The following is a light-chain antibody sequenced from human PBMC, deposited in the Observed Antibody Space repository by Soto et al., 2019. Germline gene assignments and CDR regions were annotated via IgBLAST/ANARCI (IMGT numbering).Light chain of an antibody. Sequence: DIQMTQSPSTLSASVGDRVIITCRASQSISSWLAWYQQKPGKAPKVLIYKASSLESGVPSRFSCSGSGTEFTLTISSLQPDEFATYYCKQYDSYWSFGQGTKVEIK. J-gene: IGKJ1*01. CDR1: QSISSW. V-gene: IGKV1-5*03. CDR3: KQYDSYWS. CDR2: KAS.